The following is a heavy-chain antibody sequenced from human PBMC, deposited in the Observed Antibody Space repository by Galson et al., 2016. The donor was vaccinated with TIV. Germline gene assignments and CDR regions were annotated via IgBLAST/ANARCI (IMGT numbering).Heavy chain of an antibody. D-gene: IGHD2-21*01. CDR2: ISYDGSEK. CDR1: GFTFSSYD. CDR3: ARVFESYAFDI. Sequence: SLRLSCAASGFTFSSYDMHWVRQAPGKGLEWVAIISYDGSEKDYGDSVKGRFTISRDRSKNALYLQMKSLRVEDTAVYYCARVFESYAFDIWGQGTMVTVSS. J-gene: IGHJ3*02. V-gene: IGHV3-30*03.